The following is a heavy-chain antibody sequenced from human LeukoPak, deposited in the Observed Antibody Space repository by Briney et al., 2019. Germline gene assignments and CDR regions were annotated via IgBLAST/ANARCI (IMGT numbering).Heavy chain of an antibody. CDR3: ARRLDYYGSGSPPPRYYFDY. Sequence: ASVKVSCKASGYTFTGYYMHWVRQAPGQGLEWMGWINPNSGGTNYAQKFQGRVTMTRDTSISTAYMELSRLRSDDTAVYYCARRLDYYGSGSPPPRYYFDYWGQGTLVTVSS. CDR2: INPNSGGT. D-gene: IGHD3-10*01. V-gene: IGHV1-2*02. J-gene: IGHJ4*02. CDR1: GYTFTGYY.